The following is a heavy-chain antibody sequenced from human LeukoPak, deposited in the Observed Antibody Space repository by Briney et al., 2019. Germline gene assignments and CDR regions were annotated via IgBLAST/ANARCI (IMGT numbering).Heavy chain of an antibody. CDR3: ARASCSGGSCYSSPFDY. Sequence: SETLSLTCAVYGGSFSGYYWSWIRQPPGKGLEWIGEINHSGSTNYNPSLKSRVTISVDTSKNQFSLKLSSVTAADTAVYYCARASCSGGSCYSSPFDYWGQGTLVTASS. CDR2: INHSGST. CDR1: GGSFSGYY. D-gene: IGHD2-15*01. J-gene: IGHJ4*02. V-gene: IGHV4-34*01.